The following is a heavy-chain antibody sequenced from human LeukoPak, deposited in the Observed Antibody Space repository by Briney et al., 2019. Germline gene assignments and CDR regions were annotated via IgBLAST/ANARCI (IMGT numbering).Heavy chain of an antibody. Sequence: PGGSLRLSCAASGFTFSSYSMNWVRQAPGKGLEWVSSISSSSSYIYYADSVKGRFTISRDNAKNSLYLQMNSLRAEDTAVYYCARDHSSSWDYYFDYWGQGTLVTVSS. J-gene: IGHJ4*02. V-gene: IGHV3-21*01. CDR3: ARDHSSSWDYYFDY. CDR2: ISSSSSYI. D-gene: IGHD6-13*01. CDR1: GFTFSSYS.